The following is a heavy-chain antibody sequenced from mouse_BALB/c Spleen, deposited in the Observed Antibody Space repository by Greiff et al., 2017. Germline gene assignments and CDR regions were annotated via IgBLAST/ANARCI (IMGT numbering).Heavy chain of an antibody. CDR2: ISSGGST. J-gene: IGHJ2*01. CDR1: GFTFSSYA. V-gene: IGHV5-6-5*01. CDR3: AREDAYYGNYYFDY. Sequence: EVMLVESGGGLVKPGGSLKLSCAASGFTFSSYAMSWVRQTPEKRLEWVASISSGGSTYYPDSVKGRFTISRDNARNILYLQMSSLRSEDTAMYYCAREDAYYGNYYFDYWGQGTTLTVSS. D-gene: IGHD2-10*01.